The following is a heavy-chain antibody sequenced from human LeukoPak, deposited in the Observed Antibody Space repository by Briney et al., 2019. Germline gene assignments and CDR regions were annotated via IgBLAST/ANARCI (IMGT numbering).Heavy chain of an antibody. Sequence: GESLKIFCEGSGYIFPSYWIGWVRQLPGKGLEWMVIIYPGDSDTKYSPSFQGQVTISADRSISTAYLQWNSLQASDTAMYFCARLSGFYDSTAGYIDYWGQGILVTVSS. D-gene: IGHD3-22*01. J-gene: IGHJ4*02. V-gene: IGHV5-51*01. CDR2: IYPGDSDT. CDR1: GYIFPSYW. CDR3: ARLSGFYDSTAGYIDY.